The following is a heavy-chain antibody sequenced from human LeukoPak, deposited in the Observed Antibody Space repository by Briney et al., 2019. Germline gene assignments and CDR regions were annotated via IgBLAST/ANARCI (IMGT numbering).Heavy chain of an antibody. D-gene: IGHD2-2*01. CDR3: AREDCSSASCYSYTRRFDY. CDR1: GFTFSSYN. J-gene: IGHJ4*02. Sequence: GGSLRLSCAASGFTFSSYNMNWVRQAPGKGLEWVSYISSSSRTIYYADSVKGRFTISRDNTKNSLYLQMNSLRAEDTAVYYCAREDCSSASCYSYTRRFDYWGQGTLVTVSS. CDR2: ISSSSRTI. V-gene: IGHV3-48*01.